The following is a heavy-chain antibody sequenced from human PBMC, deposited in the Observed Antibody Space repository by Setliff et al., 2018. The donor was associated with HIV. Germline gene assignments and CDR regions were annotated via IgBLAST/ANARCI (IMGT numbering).Heavy chain of an antibody. CDR3: ARRWAADGTFDY. Sequence: SETLSLTCTVSGGAIRINDYYWGWIRQPPGKGLEWLGSIHYTGSTYDNPSLKSRLTKSIDTSKNQFSMKLTYVTAADTAVYYCARRWAADGTFDYWGQXTQVTVSS. D-gene: IGHD6-13*01. CDR1: GGAIRINDYY. V-gene: IGHV4-39*01. CDR2: IHYTGST. J-gene: IGHJ4*02.